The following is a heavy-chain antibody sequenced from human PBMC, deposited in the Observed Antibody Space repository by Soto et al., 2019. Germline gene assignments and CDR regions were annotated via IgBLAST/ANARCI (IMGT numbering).Heavy chain of an antibody. D-gene: IGHD2-21*02. CDR2: ISAYNGNT. CDR1: GYTFTSYG. V-gene: IGHV1-18*01. Sequence: QVQLVQSGAEVKKPGAPVKVSCKASGYTFTSYGISWVRQAPGQGLEWMGWISAYNGNTNYAQKLQGRVTMTTDTSTSTAYMELRSLRSDDTAVYYCARDKGAYCGGDCYSTWFDPWGQGTLVTVSS. J-gene: IGHJ5*02. CDR3: ARDKGAYCGGDCYSTWFDP.